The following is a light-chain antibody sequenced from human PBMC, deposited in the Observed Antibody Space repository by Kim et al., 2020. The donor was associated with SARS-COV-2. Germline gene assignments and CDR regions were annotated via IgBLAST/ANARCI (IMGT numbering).Light chain of an antibody. Sequence: ASVGDRVAITCRASQGIRNDLAWYQQKPGEVPKLLIYAASTLQSGVPSRFSGSGSGTEFTLTIRCLQPEDVGTYYCQRYDSGPFTFGGGTKVDIK. CDR1: QGIRND. J-gene: IGKJ4*01. CDR3: QRYDSGPFT. CDR2: AAS. V-gene: IGKV1-27*01.